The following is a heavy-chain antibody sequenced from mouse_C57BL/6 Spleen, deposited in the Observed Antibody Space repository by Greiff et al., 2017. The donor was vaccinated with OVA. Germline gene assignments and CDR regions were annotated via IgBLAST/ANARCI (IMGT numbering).Heavy chain of an antibody. J-gene: IGHJ4*01. CDR1: GYTFTSYW. CDR3: ARSDYYSNYKAMDY. D-gene: IGHD2-5*01. CDR2: IDPSASYT. Sequence: QVQLQQPGAELVKPGASVKLSCKASGYTFTSYWMQWVKQRPGQGLAWIGEIDPSASYTNYNQKFKGKATVTVDTSSSTAYMQLSSLTSENSAVYYGARSDYYSNYKAMDYWGQGTSVTVSS. V-gene: IGHV1-50*01.